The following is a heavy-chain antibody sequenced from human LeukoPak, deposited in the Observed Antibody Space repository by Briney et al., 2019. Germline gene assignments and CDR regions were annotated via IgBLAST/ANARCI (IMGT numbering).Heavy chain of an antibody. J-gene: IGHJ4*02. Sequence: PSETLSLTCAVYGGSSSGYYWSWIRQPPGKGLEWIGEINHSGSTNYNPSLKSRVTISVDTSKNQFSLKLSSVTAADTAVYYCARGPDYYYGSGSYYTPQYYFDYWGQGTLVTVSS. CDR3: ARGPDYYYGSGSYYTPQYYFDY. CDR2: INHSGST. D-gene: IGHD3-10*01. CDR1: GGSSSGYY. V-gene: IGHV4-34*01.